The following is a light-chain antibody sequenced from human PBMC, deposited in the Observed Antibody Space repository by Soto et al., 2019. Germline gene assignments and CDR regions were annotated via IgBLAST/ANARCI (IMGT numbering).Light chain of an antibody. Sequence: DIQMTQSPSTLSASVGDRVTITCRASQSINRRLAWYQQKPGKAPNLLIYDASTLECGVPARFSGGDSGTEFTLTSSSLQPDDFTSFYFQQYNSYPWTFGQGTCVEIK. J-gene: IGKJ1*01. V-gene: IGKV1-5*01. CDR3: QQYNSYPWT. CDR2: DAS. CDR1: QSINRR.